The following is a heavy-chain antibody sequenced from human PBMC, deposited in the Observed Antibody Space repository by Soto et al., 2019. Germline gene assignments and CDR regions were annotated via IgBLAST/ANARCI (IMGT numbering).Heavy chain of an antibody. CDR3: ARDLSH. CDR2: INSASTTT. J-gene: IGHJ4*02. V-gene: IGHV3-48*02. Sequence: DVQLVESGGGLVQPGGSLRLSCAASGFSFSTYAIHWVRQAPGKGLEWISYINSASTTTFHADSVKGRFTVSRDNAKDTAYMQISGLRHEDTAVYYCARDLSHWGQGTLVTVSS. CDR1: GFSFSTYA.